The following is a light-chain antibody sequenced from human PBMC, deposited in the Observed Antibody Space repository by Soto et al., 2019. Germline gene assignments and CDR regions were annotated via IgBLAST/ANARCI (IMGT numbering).Light chain of an antibody. CDR3: QQRSNWPPIT. CDR1: QSVSSY. Sequence: TQYPPTPSFSPWENATLSYRASQSVSSYLAWYQQKPGQAPRLLIYDASNRATGIPARFSGSGSGTDFTLTISSLEPEDFAVYYCQQRSNWPPITFGQGTRLEIK. J-gene: IGKJ5*01. CDR2: DAS. V-gene: IGKV3-11*01.